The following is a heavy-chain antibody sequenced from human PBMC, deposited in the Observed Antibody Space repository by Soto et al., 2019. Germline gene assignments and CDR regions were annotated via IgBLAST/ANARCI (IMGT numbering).Heavy chain of an antibody. D-gene: IGHD3-16*01. Sequence: PSETLSLTCTVSGDSVRNQYWSWIRRPPGRGLEWIGYIYRSGSTKYNPSLKGRLTISVDTSKNQFSLKLSSVTAADTAVYYCARTLDYGLMDVWGKGTTVTVSS. J-gene: IGHJ6*03. CDR3: ARTLDYGLMDV. V-gene: IGHV4-4*09. CDR1: GDSVRNQY. CDR2: IYRSGST.